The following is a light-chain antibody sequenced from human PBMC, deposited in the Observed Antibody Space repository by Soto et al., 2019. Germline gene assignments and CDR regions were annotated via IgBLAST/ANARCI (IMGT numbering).Light chain of an antibody. V-gene: IGKV3-20*01. CDR3: QQYEAVVT. Sequence: EIVLTQSPGTLSLSPGESATLSYRASQSLTNNYFAWYQQKPGRALRLLIDGASTRATGIPDRFSGSGSGTDFTLTISRLEPEDVAVYYCQQYEAVVTFGQGTKVEI. J-gene: IGKJ1*01. CDR1: QSLTNNY. CDR2: GAS.